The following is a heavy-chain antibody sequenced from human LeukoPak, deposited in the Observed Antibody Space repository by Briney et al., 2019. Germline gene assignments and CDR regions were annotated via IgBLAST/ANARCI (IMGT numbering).Heavy chain of an antibody. V-gene: IGHV4-39*01. CDR2: IYYSGST. CDR1: GGSISSSSYY. CDR3: ARGRDQVAAAGYFDL. J-gene: IGHJ2*01. Sequence: SETLSLTCTVSGGSISSSSYYWGWIRQPPGKGLEWIGSIYYSGSTYYNPSLKSRVTIPVDTSKNQFSLKLSSVTVADTAVYYCARGRDQVAAAGYFDLWGRGTLVTVSS. D-gene: IGHD6-13*01.